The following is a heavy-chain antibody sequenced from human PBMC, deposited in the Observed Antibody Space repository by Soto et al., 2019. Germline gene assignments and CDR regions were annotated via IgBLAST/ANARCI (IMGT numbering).Heavy chain of an antibody. Sequence: EVQLLESGGGLVQPGGSLRLSCAASGFTFSSYAMSWVRQAPGKGLEWVSAISGSGSSTYYADSVKGRFTFSRDSSKNTLYLQMNSLRAEDTAAYYCPKEGGWYGFDNWGQGTLVTVSS. V-gene: IGHV3-23*01. CDR3: PKEGGWYGFDN. CDR2: ISGSGSST. J-gene: IGHJ4*02. CDR1: GFTFSSYA. D-gene: IGHD6-19*01.